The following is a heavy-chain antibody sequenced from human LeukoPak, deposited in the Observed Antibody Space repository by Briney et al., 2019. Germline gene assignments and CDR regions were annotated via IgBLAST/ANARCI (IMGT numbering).Heavy chain of an antibody. CDR3: AQTFYDSSGS. D-gene: IGHD3-22*01. V-gene: IGHV3-11*06. CDR2: ISSSSSYT. Sequence: GGSLRLSCAASGFTFSDYYMSWIRQAPGKGLEWVSYISSSSSYTNYADSVKGRFTISRDNAKNSLYLQMNSLRAEDTAVYYCAQTFYDSSGSWGQGTLVTVSS. J-gene: IGHJ4*02. CDR1: GFTFSDYY.